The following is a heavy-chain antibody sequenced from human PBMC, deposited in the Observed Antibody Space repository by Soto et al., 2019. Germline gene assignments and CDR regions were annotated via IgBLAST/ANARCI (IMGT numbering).Heavy chain of an antibody. Sequence: EVQLVESGGGLVKPGESLRLSCVASGFTFKNYNMNWVRQAPGTGLEWVSSIGGSDTFTYYADSVKGRFTISRDNAKSSLFLQMSSLRVEDTAVYFCVRDGSLLGMTRWGQGTLVTVSS. CDR2: IGGSDTFT. CDR3: VRDGSLLGMTR. D-gene: IGHD3-10*01. CDR1: GFTFKNYN. V-gene: IGHV3-21*02. J-gene: IGHJ4*02.